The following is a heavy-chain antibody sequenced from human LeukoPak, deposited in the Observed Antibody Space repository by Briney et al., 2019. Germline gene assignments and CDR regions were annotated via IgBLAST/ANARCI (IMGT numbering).Heavy chain of an antibody. CDR1: GFTFSSYS. CDR3: ASVHYYDNKYFDY. CDR2: ISSGSTYI. V-gene: IGHV3-21*01. D-gene: IGHD3-22*01. Sequence: KTGGSLILSCAASGFTFSSYSMNWVRQAPGKGLEWVSSISSGSTYIFYAGSLKGRFTVSRDNSKNSLYLQMNSLRAEDTAVYFCASVHYYDNKYFDYWGQGALVTVSS. J-gene: IGHJ4*02.